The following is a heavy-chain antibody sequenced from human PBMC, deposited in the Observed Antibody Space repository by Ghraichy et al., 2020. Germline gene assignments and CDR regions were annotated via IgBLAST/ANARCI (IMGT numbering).Heavy chain of an antibody. Sequence: SETLSLTCAVSGDSIISTNWWSWVRQPPGRGLEWIGEIHHSGNTNSNPSLKSRVTISVDKSKNLFSLNLSSVTAADTAVYYCARVHCSSSSCHHLDYWGQGTLVTVSS. V-gene: IGHV4-4*02. CDR2: IHHSGNT. CDR1: GDSIISTNW. D-gene: IGHD2-2*01. CDR3: ARVHCSSSSCHHLDY. J-gene: IGHJ4*02.